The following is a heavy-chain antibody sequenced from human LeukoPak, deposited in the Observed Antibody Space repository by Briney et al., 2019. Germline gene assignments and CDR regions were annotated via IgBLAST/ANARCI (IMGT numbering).Heavy chain of an antibody. V-gene: IGHV4-30-4*07. J-gene: IGHJ3*02. CDR3: ARDSSSSFGGAFDI. D-gene: IGHD6-6*01. Sequence: PSQTLSLTCAVSGGSISSGGYSWSWIRQPPGKGLEWIGYIYYSGSTYYNPSLKSRVTISVDTSKNQFSLKLGSVTAADTAVYYCARDSSSSFGGAFDIWGQGKMVTVSS. CDR2: IYYSGST. CDR1: GGSISSGGYS.